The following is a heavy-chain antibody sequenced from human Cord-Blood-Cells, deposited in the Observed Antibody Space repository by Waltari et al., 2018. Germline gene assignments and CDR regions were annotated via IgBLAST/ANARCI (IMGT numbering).Heavy chain of an antibody. CDR1: GGSISSSNW. CDR3: ARVRIAADYYYYYGMDV. CDR2: IYQSGST. D-gene: IGHD6-13*01. J-gene: IGHJ6*02. Sequence: QVQLQESGPGLVKPSGTLSLTCAVSGGSISSSNWWSWVRQPPGKGLEWIGEIYQSGSTNYTPSLKRRFTISVDKSKNQCSLKLSSGTAADTAVYYCARVRIAADYYYYYGMDVWGQGTTVTVSS. V-gene: IGHV4-4*02.